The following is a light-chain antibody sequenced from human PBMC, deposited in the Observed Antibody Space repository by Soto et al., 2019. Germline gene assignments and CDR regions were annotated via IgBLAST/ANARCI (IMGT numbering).Light chain of an antibody. CDR1: SIDVWNNNY. Sequence: QSALTQPASVSGSPGQSITISCTGTSIDVWNNNYVSWYQHNPGRAPKVMICVVTIRPSGVSNRFSGSKSGNTASLTISGLQAEDEADYYCSSFTGSSYVFGTGTKVTVL. V-gene: IGLV2-14*03. CDR2: VVT. CDR3: SSFTGSSYV. J-gene: IGLJ1*01.